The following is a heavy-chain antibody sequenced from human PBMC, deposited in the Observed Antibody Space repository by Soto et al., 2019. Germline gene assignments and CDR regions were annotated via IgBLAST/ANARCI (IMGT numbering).Heavy chain of an antibody. CDR3: ARHVRITMVRGVIPHGFDP. V-gene: IGHV4-61*01. CDR2: IYYSGST. CDR1: GGSVSSGSYY. D-gene: IGHD3-10*01. J-gene: IGHJ5*02. Sequence: SETLSLTCTVSGGSVSSGSYYWSWIRQPPGKGLEWTGYIYYSGSTNYNPSLKSRVTISVDTSKNQFSLKLSSVTAADTAVYYCARHVRITMVRGVIPHGFDPWGQGTLVTVSS.